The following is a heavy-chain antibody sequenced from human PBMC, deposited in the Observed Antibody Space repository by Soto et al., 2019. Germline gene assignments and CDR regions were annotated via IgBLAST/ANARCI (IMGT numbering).Heavy chain of an antibody. Sequence: SETLSLTCTVSGGSISSGGYYWSWIRQHPGKGLEWIGYIYYSGSTYYNPSLKSRVTISVDTSKNQFSLKLSSVAAADTAVYYCATLTRVNNYLDYWGQGTLVTVPQ. CDR3: ATLTRVNNYLDY. J-gene: IGHJ4*02. CDR2: IYYSGST. V-gene: IGHV4-31*03. CDR1: GGSISSGGYY.